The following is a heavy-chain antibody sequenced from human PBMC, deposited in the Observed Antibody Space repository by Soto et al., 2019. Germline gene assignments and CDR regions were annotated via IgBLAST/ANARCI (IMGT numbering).Heavy chain of an antibody. CDR3: AKRMGGVTAWYYLDY. J-gene: IGHJ4*02. CDR1: GYSFTSYC. D-gene: IGHD3-16*01. Sequence: GAAVKISCKGSGYSFTSYCIGWVRQMPGKGLEWMGIIYPGDSDTRYSPSFQGQVTISADKSISTAYLQWSSLKASDTAVYYCAKRMGGVTAWYYLDYWGQGTLVTVSS. V-gene: IGHV5-51*01. CDR2: IYPGDSDT.